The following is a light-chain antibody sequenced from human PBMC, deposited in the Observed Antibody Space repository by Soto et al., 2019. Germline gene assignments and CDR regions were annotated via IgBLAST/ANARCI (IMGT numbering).Light chain of an antibody. CDR3: QQYDNLPLT. V-gene: IGKV1-33*01. CDR1: QDITNY. Sequence: EIHITQYPSALSAAVGDRVTITFQWSQDITNYLNWYQQKPGKAPNLLIYDASNLEPGVPSRFSGSGSGTDFTCTISSLQTEDFATYSCQQYDNLPLTFGTWTKVDNK. J-gene: IGKJ3*01. CDR2: DAS.